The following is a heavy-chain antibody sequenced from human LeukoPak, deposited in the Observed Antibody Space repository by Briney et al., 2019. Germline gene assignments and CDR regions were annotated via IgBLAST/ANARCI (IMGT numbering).Heavy chain of an antibody. CDR1: GYSFTSYW. V-gene: IGHV5-51*01. CDR3: ARHSNWFDP. CDR2: IYPGDSDT. J-gene: IGHJ5*02. Sequence: GAALQISCKGSGYSFTSYWIGWVRPMPGKGLEWMGIIYPGDSDTRYSPSYQGQVTISADKSISTAYLQWSSLKASDTAMYYCARHSNWFDPWGQGTLVTVSS.